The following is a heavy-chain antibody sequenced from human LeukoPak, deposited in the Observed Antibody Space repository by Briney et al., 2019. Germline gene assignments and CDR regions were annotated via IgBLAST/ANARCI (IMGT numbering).Heavy chain of an antibody. V-gene: IGHV1-8*01. CDR2: MNPNRGNT. CDR1: RYTFTRYD. CDR3: ARGGKYLTETTGKFEY. D-gene: IGHD1-7*01. Sequence: ASVTVSCTASRYTFTRYDINWVRQATGQGREWMGWMNPNRGNTGHTQKFQGRVTMTRNTSISTAYMELSSLRSEDTAVYYCARGGKYLTETTGKFEYWGQGTLVTVSS. J-gene: IGHJ4*02.